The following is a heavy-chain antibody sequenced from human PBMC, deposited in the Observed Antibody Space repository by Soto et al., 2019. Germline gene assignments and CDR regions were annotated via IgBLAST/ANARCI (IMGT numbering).Heavy chain of an antibody. D-gene: IGHD3-16*01. CDR2: ISDNGGTT. CDR1: EFTFSNYA. V-gene: IGHV3-23*01. J-gene: IGHJ6*02. Sequence: GGSLRLSCAASEFTFSNYAMSWVRQAPGKGLEWVSSISDNGGTTYYADSVKGRFTISRDNSKNTLYLQMNSLRAEDTAVYYCARERYDYVWGPNPEGEYYYYGMDVWGQGTTVTVSS. CDR3: ARERYDYVWGPNPEGEYYYYGMDV.